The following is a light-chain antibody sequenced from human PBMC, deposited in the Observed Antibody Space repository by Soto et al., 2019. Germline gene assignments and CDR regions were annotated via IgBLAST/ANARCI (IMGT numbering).Light chain of an antibody. CDR3: QQYYSDPIT. Sequence: DFVMTQSPDSLAVSRGERATINCKSSQSVLSSSNNKNFLAWFQQKPGQPPKLLISWASTRESGVPDRFSGSGSGTDFTLTISSLQAEDVAVYYCQQYYSDPITFGQGTRLEIK. J-gene: IGKJ5*01. V-gene: IGKV4-1*01. CDR1: QSVLSSSNNKNF. CDR2: WAS.